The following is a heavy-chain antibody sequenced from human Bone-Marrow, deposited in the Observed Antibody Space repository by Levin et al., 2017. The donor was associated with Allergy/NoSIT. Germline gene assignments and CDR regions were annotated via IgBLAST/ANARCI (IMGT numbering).Heavy chain of an antibody. D-gene: IGHD3-10*01. CDR2: FYYSGST. Sequence: SQTLSLTCTVSGDSTSSYYWTWIRQPPGTGLEWIGYFYYSGSTNYNPSLKSRVTISVDTSKSQLSLTVSSVPAADTAVCLCGRGRGVIHSPYFESWGQGTLVTVSS. CDR1: GDSTSSYY. V-gene: IGHV4-59*01. CDR3: GRGRGVIHSPYFES. J-gene: IGHJ4*02.